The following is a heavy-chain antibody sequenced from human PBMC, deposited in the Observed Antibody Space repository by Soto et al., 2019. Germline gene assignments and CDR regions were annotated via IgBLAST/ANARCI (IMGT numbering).Heavy chain of an antibody. J-gene: IGHJ5*02. CDR1: GGTFSSYA. CDR2: IIPIFGTA. V-gene: IGHV1-69*06. D-gene: IGHD6-13*01. CDR3: ASQGIAAAGGGVDP. Sequence: QMQLVQSRAEVKKPGSSVKVSCKASGGTFSSYAISWVRQAPGQGLEWMGGIIPIFGTANYAQKFQGRVTITADKSTSTAYMELSSLRSEDTAVYYCASQGIAAAGGGVDPWGQGTLVTVSS.